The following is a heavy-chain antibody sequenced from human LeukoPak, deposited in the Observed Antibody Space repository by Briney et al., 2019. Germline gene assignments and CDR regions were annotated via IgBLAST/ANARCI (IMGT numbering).Heavy chain of an antibody. CDR3: ARISEEAGFDY. Sequence: SETLSLTCTVSGDSISTSNSYWGWIRQPPWRGLEWIGSIYYSGNTYYNASLKSRVTISVDTSKNQFSLRLTSVTAADTAVYYCARISEEAGFDYWGQGTLVTVSS. J-gene: IGHJ4*02. CDR2: IYYSGNT. V-gene: IGHV4-39*07. CDR1: GDSISTSNSY.